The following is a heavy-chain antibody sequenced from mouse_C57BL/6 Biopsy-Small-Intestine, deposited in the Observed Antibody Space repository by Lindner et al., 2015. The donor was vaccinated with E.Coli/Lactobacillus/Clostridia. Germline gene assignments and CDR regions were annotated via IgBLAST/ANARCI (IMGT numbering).Heavy chain of an antibody. Sequence: SVKVSCKASGGTFDNYSINWVRQAPGQGLEWMGKIIPMFGITNYKRDFQGRVTITADKSTNIAYMEVTSLTSEDTAVYYCARGGGRTVTPGYFNLVGAFDLWGQGTMV. D-gene: IGHD2-13*01. V-gene: IGHV1-77*01. CDR2: IIPMFGIT. CDR1: GGTFDNYS. J-gene: IGHJ3*01. CDR3: ARGGGRTVTPGYFNLVGAFDL.